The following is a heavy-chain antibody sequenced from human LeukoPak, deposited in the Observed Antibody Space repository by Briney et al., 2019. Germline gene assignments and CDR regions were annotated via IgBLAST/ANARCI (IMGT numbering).Heavy chain of an antibody. CDR3: ARGMKYYDFWGGYLS. Sequence: PGGSLRLSCAASGFMFSSNWMSWVRLAPGKGLEWVANIKEDGTETYYVDSVKGRFTISRDNAKNSLYLQMNSLRAEDTAVYYCARGMKYYDFWGGYLSWGQGTLVTVSS. D-gene: IGHD3-3*01. V-gene: IGHV3-7*01. CDR2: IKEDGTET. J-gene: IGHJ4*02. CDR1: GFMFSSNW.